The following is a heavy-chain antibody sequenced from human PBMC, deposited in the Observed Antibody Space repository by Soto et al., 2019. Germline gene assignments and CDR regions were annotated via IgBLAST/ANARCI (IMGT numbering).Heavy chain of an antibody. CDR3: ATGLSTRGYYMDA. J-gene: IGHJ6*03. CDR2: IITDGSST. CDR1: GFSFSIYW. D-gene: IGHD1-26*01. V-gene: IGHV3-74*01. Sequence: EVQLMESGGGLVQPGGSLILSCAASGFSFSIYWMHWVRQAPGKGLVWVSRIITDGSSTSYADSVKGRFTISRDNAKNTLYLQMNSLRAEDTAVYYCATGLSTRGYYMDAWGKGTTVTVSS.